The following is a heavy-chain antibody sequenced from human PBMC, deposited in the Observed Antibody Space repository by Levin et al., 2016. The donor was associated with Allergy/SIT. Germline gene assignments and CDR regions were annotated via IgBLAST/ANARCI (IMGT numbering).Heavy chain of an antibody. CDR3: AKAIVATTRFDY. CDR1: GFTFSSYG. Sequence: GGSLRLSCAASGFTFSSYGMHWVRQAPGKGLEWVAVISYDGSNKYYADSVKGRFTISRDNSKNTLYLQMNSLRAEDTAVYYCAKAIVATTRFDYWGQGTLVTVSS. CDR2: ISYDGSNK. J-gene: IGHJ4*02. V-gene: IGHV3-30*18. D-gene: IGHD5-12*01.